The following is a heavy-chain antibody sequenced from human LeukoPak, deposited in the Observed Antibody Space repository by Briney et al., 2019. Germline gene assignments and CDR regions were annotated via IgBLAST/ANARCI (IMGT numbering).Heavy chain of an antibody. D-gene: IGHD3-22*01. V-gene: IGHV3-11*01. J-gene: IGHJ4*02. CDR3: AKCDYYDSSGYYY. Sequence: PGGSLRLSCAASGFTFSDYYMSWIRQAPGKGLEWVSYISSSGSTIYYADSVKGRFTISRDNSKNTLYLQMNSLRAEDTAVYYCAKCDYYDSSGYYYWGQGTLVTVSS. CDR2: ISSSGSTI. CDR1: GFTFSDYY.